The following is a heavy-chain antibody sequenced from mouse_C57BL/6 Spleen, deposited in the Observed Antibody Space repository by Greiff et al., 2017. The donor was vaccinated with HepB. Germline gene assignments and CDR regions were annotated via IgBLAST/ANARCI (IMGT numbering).Heavy chain of an antibody. J-gene: IGHJ2*01. CDR2: IDPEDGDT. V-gene: IGHV14-1*01. CDR3: TPLSATVVAPAY. CDR1: GFAFKDYY. Sequence: EVQLQQSGAELVRPGASVKFSCTASGFAFKDYYMHWVKQRPEQGLEWIGRIDPEDGDTEYAPKFQGKATMTADTSSNTAYLQLSSLTSEDTAVYFCTPLSATVVAPAYWGQGTTLTVSS. D-gene: IGHD1-1*01.